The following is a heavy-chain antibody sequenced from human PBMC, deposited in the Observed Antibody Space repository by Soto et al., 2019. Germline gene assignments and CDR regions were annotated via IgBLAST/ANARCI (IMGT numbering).Heavy chain of an antibody. CDR2: IFQGGST. CDR1: GVSIRSNNW. Sequence: SETLSLTCAVSGVSIRSNNWWSWVRQPPGKGLEWIGEIFQGGSTYYNPSLKTRVTISVDKSKNQFSLKLSSVTAADTAVYYCARVYSGSYSDYWGQGTLVTVSS. J-gene: IGHJ4*02. D-gene: IGHD1-26*01. CDR3: ARVYSGSYSDY. V-gene: IGHV4-4*02.